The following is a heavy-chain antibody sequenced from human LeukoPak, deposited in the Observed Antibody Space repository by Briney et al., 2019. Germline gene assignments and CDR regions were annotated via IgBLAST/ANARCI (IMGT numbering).Heavy chain of an antibody. CDR3: ARSSRWPPFDF. CDR2: ITPSGGA. V-gene: IGHV1-2*02. J-gene: IGHJ4*02. CDR1: GYTFTAYA. D-gene: IGHD2-15*01. Sequence: GASVKVSCTSSGYTFTAYAMHWVRQAPGQGLEWMGWITPSGGANYAQKFQGRVTMTRDTSISTAYMDLSRLRSDDTAVYFCARSSRWPPFDFWGQGTLVTVSS.